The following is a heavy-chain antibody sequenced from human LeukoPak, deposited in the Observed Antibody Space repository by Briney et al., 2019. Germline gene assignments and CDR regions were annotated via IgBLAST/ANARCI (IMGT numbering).Heavy chain of an antibody. J-gene: IGHJ5*02. CDR3: ARRLTQYDCFDP. D-gene: IGHD2-2*01. V-gene: IGHV6-1*01. Sequence: SQTLSLTCAITGDSVPSNSVTWNWIRQSPSRGLEWLGRTYYRSTWYNDYAVSVRGRITVNPDTSKNQFSLHLNSVTPEDTAVYYCARRLTQYDCFDPWGQGILVTVSS. CDR1: GDSVPSNSVT. CDR2: TYYRSTWYN.